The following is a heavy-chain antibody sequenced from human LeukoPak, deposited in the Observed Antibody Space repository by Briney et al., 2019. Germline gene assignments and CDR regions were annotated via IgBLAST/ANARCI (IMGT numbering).Heavy chain of an antibody. V-gene: IGHV3-30*04. CDR1: GFTVSTTA. D-gene: IGHD1-26*01. Sequence: PGRSLRLSCAASGFTVSTTAMHWVRQAPGKGLEWVAVISFDGDDKYYADSVKGRFTISRDISTNTLYLEMNSLRAIDTAVYYCARERTFSGSYYSTDAFDIWGQGTMVTVSS. CDR3: ARERTFSGSYYSTDAFDI. J-gene: IGHJ3*02. CDR2: ISFDGDDK.